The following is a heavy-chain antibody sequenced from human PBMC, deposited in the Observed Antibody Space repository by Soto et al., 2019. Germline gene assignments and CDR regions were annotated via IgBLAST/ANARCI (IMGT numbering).Heavy chain of an antibody. CDR3: ARDMGYGSPG. D-gene: IGHD5-18*01. J-gene: IGHJ4*02. Sequence: PVKVSFKASGGTFSSYVISWVRQAPGQGLEWMGGIIPIFGTANYAQKFQGRVTITADESTSTAYMELSSLRSEDTAGYYCARDMGYGSPGWGQGTLVTVAS. V-gene: IGHV1-69*01. CDR1: GGTFSSYV. CDR2: IIPIFGTA.